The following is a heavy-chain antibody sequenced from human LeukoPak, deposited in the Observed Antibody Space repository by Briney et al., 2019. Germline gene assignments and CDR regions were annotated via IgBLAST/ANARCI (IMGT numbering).Heavy chain of an antibody. CDR2: MYNSGST. Sequence: SETLSLTCSVSGVSISSYYWSWIRQPPGKGLEWIGYMYNSGSTNYNPSLKSRVSMSVDTSKNQFSLKLTSVTAADTAVYYCSRMGARDFFDYWGQGTLVTASS. V-gene: IGHV4-59*01. CDR3: SRMGARDFFDY. J-gene: IGHJ4*02. CDR1: GVSISSYY. D-gene: IGHD1-26*01.